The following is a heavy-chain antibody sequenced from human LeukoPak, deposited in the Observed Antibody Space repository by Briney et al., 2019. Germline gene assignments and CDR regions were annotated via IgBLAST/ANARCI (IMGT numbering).Heavy chain of an antibody. J-gene: IGHJ4*02. CDR1: GGSISSYY. CDR3: ARRESSESGYDY. D-gene: IGHD3-3*01. Sequence: PETLSLTCTVSGGSISSYYWSWIRQPPGKGLEWIGYIYYSGSTNYNPSLKSRVTISVDTSKNQFSLKLSSVTAADTAVYYCARRESSESGYDYWGQGTLVTVSS. V-gene: IGHV4-59*01. CDR2: IYYSGST.